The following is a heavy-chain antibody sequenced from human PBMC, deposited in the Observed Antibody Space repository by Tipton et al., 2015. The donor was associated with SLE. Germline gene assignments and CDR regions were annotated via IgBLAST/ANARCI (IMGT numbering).Heavy chain of an antibody. CDR1: GFDFSDYG. CDR3: AKDLSMITNCVFY. CDR2: TRYDGRNT. V-gene: IGHV3-30*02. Sequence: SLRLSCAASGFDFSDYGMHWVRQTAGKGLEWVAFTRYDGRNTYYADSVKGRFAISRDNSKNSLYLQMNNLRTDATAVYYCAKDLSMITNCVFYWGQGALVTVFS. J-gene: IGHJ4*02. D-gene: IGHD2/OR15-2a*01.